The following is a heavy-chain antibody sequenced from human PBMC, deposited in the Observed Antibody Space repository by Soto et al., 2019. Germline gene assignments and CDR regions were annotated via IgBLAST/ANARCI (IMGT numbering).Heavy chain of an antibody. CDR1: CGSISSYY. Sequence: PSETLSLTCTVSCGSISSYYWSWIRQPPGKGLEWIGYIYYSGSTNYNPSLKSRVTISVDTSKNQFSLKLSSVTAADAAVYYCAREGNRYCSGGSCYSHYFDYWGQGTLVTSPQ. CDR3: AREGNRYCSGGSCYSHYFDY. J-gene: IGHJ4*02. V-gene: IGHV4-59*01. CDR2: IYYSGST. D-gene: IGHD2-15*01.